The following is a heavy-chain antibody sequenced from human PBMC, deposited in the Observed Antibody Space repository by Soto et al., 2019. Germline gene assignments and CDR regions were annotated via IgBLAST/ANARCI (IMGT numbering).Heavy chain of an antibody. D-gene: IGHD7-27*01. CDR3: ARDRINWGFDY. V-gene: IGHV3-33*01. Sequence: QVQLVESGGGVVQPGRSLRLSCTASGFTFRRNGMHWVRQAPGKGLEWVAVIWNDGSNKYYADSVKDRFTIARDNSKNTLYLQMNSLRAEDTAVYYCARDRINWGFDYWGQGTLVIVSS. J-gene: IGHJ4*02. CDR1: GFTFRRNG. CDR2: IWNDGSNK.